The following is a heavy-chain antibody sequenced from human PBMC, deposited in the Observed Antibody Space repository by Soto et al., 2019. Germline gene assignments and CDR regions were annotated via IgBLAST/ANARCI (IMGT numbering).Heavy chain of an antibody. Sequence: ASAQVSSYASGYTFTSNGISWVRHAPGQGLEWMGWISAYNGNTNYAQKLQGRVTITTDTSTSTAYMEMRSLRSDDTAVYYCASVLGVYYDFWGGYYRRSDWFDPWGQGTLVTVSS. V-gene: IGHV1-18*01. CDR1: GYTFTSNG. J-gene: IGHJ5*02. CDR3: ASVLGVYYDFWGGYYRRSDWFDP. CDR2: ISAYNGNT. D-gene: IGHD3-3*01.